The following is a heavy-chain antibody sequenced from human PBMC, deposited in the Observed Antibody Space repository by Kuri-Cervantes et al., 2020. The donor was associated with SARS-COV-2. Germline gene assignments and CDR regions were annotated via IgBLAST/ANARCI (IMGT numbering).Heavy chain of an antibody. D-gene: IGHD3-3*01. J-gene: IGHJ6*02. CDR1: GFTFSSYA. CDR3: TRLYDFWSGYYPPFDYYYYGMDV. V-gene: IGHV3-49*03. Sequence: GGSLRLSCAASGFTFSSYAMSWFRQAPGKGLEWVGFIRSKAYGGTTEYAASVKGRFTISRDDSKSIAYLQMNSLKTEDTAVYYCTRLYDFWSGYYPPFDYYYYGMDVWGQGTTVTVSS. CDR2: IRSKAYGGTT.